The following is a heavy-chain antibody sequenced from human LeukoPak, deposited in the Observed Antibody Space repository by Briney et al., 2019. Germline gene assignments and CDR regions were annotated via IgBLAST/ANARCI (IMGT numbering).Heavy chain of an antibody. D-gene: IGHD1-26*01. J-gene: IGHJ4*02. CDR1: GFTFSDFW. CDR3: ARDSGSSEYYFDY. CDR2: ISSDGSST. V-gene: IGHV3-74*01. Sequence: GGSLRLSCAASGFTFSDFWMHWVRQVPGKGLVWVSRISSDGSSTSYADSVKGRFTISRDNAKNTLYLQMNSLRAEDTAVYYCARDSGSSEYYFDYWGQGTLVTVSS.